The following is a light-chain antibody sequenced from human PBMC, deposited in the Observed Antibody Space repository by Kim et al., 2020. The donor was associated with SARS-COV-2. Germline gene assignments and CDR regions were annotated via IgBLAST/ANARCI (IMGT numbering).Light chain of an antibody. J-gene: IGLJ1*01. CDR2: GNS. CDR1: SSNIGASYD. CDR3: QSYDSSLSGFYV. V-gene: IGLV1-40*01. Sequence: QSVLTQPPSVSGAPGQRVTISCTGSSSNIGASYDVHWYQQVPGTAPKLLIYGNSNRPSGVPDRFSGSKSGTSASLAITGLQAEDEADYYCQSYDSSLSGFYVFGTGTKVTVL.